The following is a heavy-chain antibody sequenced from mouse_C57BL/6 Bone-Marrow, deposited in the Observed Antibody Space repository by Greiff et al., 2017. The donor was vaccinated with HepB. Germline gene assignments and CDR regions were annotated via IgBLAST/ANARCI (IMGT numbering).Heavy chain of an antibody. D-gene: IGHD2-3*01. CDR3: AISLYDGYYDWFAY. CDR1: GYTFTSYW. Sequence: VQLQQSGAELVKPGASVKVSCKASGYTFTSYWMHWVKQRPGQGLEWIGRIHPSDSDTNYNQKFKGKATLTVDKSSSTAYMQLSSLTSDDSAVYYCAISLYDGYYDWFAYWGQGTLVTVSA. V-gene: IGHV1-74*01. J-gene: IGHJ3*01. CDR2: IHPSDSDT.